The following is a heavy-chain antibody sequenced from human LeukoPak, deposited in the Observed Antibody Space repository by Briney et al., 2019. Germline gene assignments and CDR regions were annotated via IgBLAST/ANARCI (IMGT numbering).Heavy chain of an antibody. D-gene: IGHD6-13*01. CDR2: TYYRSKWYN. Sequence: SQTLSLTCAISGDSVSSNNTAWSWIRQSPSRGLEWLGRTYYRSKWYNDYAVSVKSRIIVNPDTSKNQFSLQLNPVTPEDTAVYYCARGITAGNVWGQGTLVTVSS. CDR3: ARGITAGNV. J-gene: IGHJ4*02. CDR1: GDSVSSNNTA. V-gene: IGHV6-1*01.